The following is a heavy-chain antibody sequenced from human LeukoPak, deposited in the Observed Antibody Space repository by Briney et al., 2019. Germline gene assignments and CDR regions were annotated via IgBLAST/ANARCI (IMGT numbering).Heavy chain of an antibody. V-gene: IGHV4-34*01. J-gene: IGHJ5*02. D-gene: IGHD6-13*01. CDR3: ARIRPSVVAAAGGWFDP. Sequence: SETLSLTCAVYGGSFSGYYWSWIRQPPGKGLEWMGEINHSGSTNYNPSLKSRVTISVDTSKNQFSLKLSSVTAADTAVYYCARIRPSVVAAAGGWFDPSGQGTLVTVSS. CDR1: GGSFSGYY. CDR2: INHSGST.